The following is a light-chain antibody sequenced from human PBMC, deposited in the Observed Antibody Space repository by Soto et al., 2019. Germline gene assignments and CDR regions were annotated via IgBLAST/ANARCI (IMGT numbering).Light chain of an antibody. V-gene: IGKV3-20*01. CDR1: QSVSSSY. J-gene: IGKJ2*01. CDR3: HQYGSSPPYT. Sequence: EIVLTQSPGTLSLSQGERATLSCRASQSVSSSYFTWYQQKPGQAPRLLIYGASTRTTGIPARFSGSASGTDFTLTISSLEPEDFAVYYCHQYGSSPPYTFVQGTKLEIK. CDR2: GAS.